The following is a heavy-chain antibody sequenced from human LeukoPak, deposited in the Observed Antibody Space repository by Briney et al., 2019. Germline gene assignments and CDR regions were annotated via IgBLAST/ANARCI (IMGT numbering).Heavy chain of an antibody. J-gene: IGHJ4*02. V-gene: IGHV3-33*06. CDR3: AKTYSRESGYDFFFHY. CDR1: GFSFSNYG. D-gene: IGHD5-12*01. CDR2: ISYDGKNI. Sequence: GGTLRLSCAASGFSFSNYGFHWVRQAPGKGLDWVSAISYDGKNIHYADSVKGRFTISRDNSRNTVYLQMNSLRVEDTAVYYCAKTYSRESGYDFFFHYWGQGTRVTVSS.